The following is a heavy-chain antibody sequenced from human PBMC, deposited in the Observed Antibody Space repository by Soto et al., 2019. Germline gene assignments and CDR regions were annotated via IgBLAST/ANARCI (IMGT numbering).Heavy chain of an antibody. Sequence: EVQLVESGGGLVKPGGSLRLSCAASGFTFSSYSMNWVRQAPGKGLEWVSSISSGSDYIFYADSVKGRFTISRDNAKNSLFLQMNSLTAEDTAVYYCARSPVGEAFNVWGQWTVVTVSS. CDR3: ARSPVGEAFNV. CDR2: ISSGSDYI. CDR1: GFTFSSYS. J-gene: IGHJ3*01. V-gene: IGHV3-21*01.